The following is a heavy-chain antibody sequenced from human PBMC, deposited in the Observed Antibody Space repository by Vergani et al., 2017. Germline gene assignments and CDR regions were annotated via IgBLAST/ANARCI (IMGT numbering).Heavy chain of an antibody. CDR2: IYHSGST. D-gene: IGHD6-13*01. V-gene: IGHV4-59*12. Sequence: QVQLQESGPGLVKPSETLSLTCTVSGGSISSYYWSWIRQPPGKGLEWIGEIYHSGSTNYNPSLKSRVTISVDKSKNQVSLKLSSVTAADTAVYYCARGSSSSWYGGLAVASYYFDYWGQGTLVTVSS. CDR3: ARGSSSSWYGGLAVASYYFDY. CDR1: GGSISSYY. J-gene: IGHJ4*02.